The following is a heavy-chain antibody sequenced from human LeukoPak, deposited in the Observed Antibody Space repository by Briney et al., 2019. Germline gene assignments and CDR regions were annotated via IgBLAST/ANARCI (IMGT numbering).Heavy chain of an antibody. J-gene: IGHJ6*02. D-gene: IGHD6-6*01. Sequence: GGSLRLSCAASGFTFSDYYMSWIRQAPGKGLEWVSYISSSSSYTNYADSVKGRFTISRDNAKNSLYLQMNSLRAEDTAVCYCAGDTSVSSSWHYYGMDVWGQGTTVTVS. V-gene: IGHV3-11*06. CDR3: AGDTSVSSSWHYYGMDV. CDR2: ISSSSSYT. CDR1: GFTFSDYY.